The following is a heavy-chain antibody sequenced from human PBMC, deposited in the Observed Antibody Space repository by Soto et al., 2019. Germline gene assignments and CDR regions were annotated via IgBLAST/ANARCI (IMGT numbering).Heavy chain of an antibody. CDR3: ARAPPDIYCGSGGSCYGNWFDP. CDR1: GGSFSGYY. Sequence: SETQSLTCAVYGGSFSGYYWSWIRQPPGKGLEWIGEINHSGSTNYNPSLKSRVTISVDTSKNQFSLKLSSVTAADTAVYYCARAPPDIYCGSGGSCYGNWFDPWGQGTLVTVSS. J-gene: IGHJ5*02. V-gene: IGHV4-34*01. CDR2: INHSGST. D-gene: IGHD2-15*01.